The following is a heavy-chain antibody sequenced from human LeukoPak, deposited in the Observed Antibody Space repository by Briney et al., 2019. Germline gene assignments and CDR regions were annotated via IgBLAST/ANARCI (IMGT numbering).Heavy chain of an antibody. CDR1: GFTFSSYG. CDR2: ISYDGSNK. D-gene: IGHD3-22*01. J-gene: IGHJ4*02. CDR3: AKEHRGDVVITVGTFDY. V-gene: IGHV3-30*18. Sequence: GRSLRLSCAASGFTFSSYGMHWVRQAPGKGLEWVAVISYDGSNKYYADSVKGRFTISRDNSKNTLYLQMNSLRAEDTAVYYCAKEHRGDVVITVGTFDYWGQGTLVTVSS.